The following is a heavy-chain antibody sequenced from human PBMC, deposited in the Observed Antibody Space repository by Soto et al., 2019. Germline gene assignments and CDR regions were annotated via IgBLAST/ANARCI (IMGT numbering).Heavy chain of an antibody. V-gene: IGHV3-30*18. CDR3: AKGEQWLVRGGYYDY. Sequence: GESLKISCAASGFTFSNYGMHWVRQAPGKGLEWVAVTSYDGTNEKYADSVKGRVAISRDNSKNTLYLQLNSLRVEDTAVYYCAKGEQWLVRGGYYDYWGQGTVVTVSS. CDR2: TSYDGTNE. CDR1: GFTFSNYG. J-gene: IGHJ4*02. D-gene: IGHD6-19*01.